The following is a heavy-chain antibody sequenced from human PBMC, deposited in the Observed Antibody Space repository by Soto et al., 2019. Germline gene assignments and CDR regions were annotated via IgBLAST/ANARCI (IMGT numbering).Heavy chain of an antibody. V-gene: IGHV3-30*03. J-gene: IGHJ4*02. CDR2: SSYDGRET. CDR1: DFDFSSYG. CDR3: ARDSGWPILNFDN. D-gene: IGHD3-10*01. Sequence: GGSLRLSCAASDFDFSSYGIHWVRQAPGKGLEWVAASSYDGRETFYADSAKGRFTVSKEMSKNTAFLQMNALRHEDTAVYFCARDSGWPILNFDNWGQGAPVTVSS.